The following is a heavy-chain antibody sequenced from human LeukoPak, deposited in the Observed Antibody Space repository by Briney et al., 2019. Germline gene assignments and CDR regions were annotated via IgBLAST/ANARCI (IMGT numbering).Heavy chain of an antibody. CDR2: INPNSGGT. CDR1: GYTFTSYD. D-gene: IGHD3-10*01. J-gene: IGHJ4*02. V-gene: IGHV1-2*02. Sequence: ASVKVSCKASGYTFTSYDINWVRQATGQGLEWMGWINPNSGGTNYAQKFQGRVTMTRDTSISTAYMELSRLRSDDTAVYYCASGRLYGSGSYHSFDYWGQGTLVTVSS. CDR3: ASGRLYGSGSYHSFDY.